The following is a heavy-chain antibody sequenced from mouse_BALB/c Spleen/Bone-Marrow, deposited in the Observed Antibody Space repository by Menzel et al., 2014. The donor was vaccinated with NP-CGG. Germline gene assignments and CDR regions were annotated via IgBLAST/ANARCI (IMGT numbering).Heavy chain of an antibody. D-gene: IGHD2-13*01. J-gene: IGHJ4*01. Sequence: LVESGPELVKPGALVKISCKASGYTFTSYDINWVKQRPGQGLEWIGWIYPGDGSTKYNEKFKGKATLTADKSSSTAYMQLSSLASENSADCFCARSGGDSMDYWGQGTSVTVSS. CDR3: ARSGGDSMDY. V-gene: IGHV1S33*01. CDR2: IYPGDGST. CDR1: GYTFTSYD.